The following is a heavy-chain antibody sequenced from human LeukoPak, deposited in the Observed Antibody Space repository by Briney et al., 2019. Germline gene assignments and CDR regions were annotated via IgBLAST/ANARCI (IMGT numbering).Heavy chain of an antibody. CDR2: IIPIFGTA. D-gene: IGHD3-22*01. CDR1: GGTFSSYA. V-gene: IGHV1-69*13. J-gene: IGHJ4*02. CDR3: ARSQQYYYDSSGYYDY. Sequence: GASVKVSCKASGGTFSSYAISWVRQAPGQGLEWMGGIIPIFGTANYAQRFQGRVTITADESTSTAYMELSSLRAEDTAVYYCARSQQYYYDSSGYYDYWGQGTLVTVSS.